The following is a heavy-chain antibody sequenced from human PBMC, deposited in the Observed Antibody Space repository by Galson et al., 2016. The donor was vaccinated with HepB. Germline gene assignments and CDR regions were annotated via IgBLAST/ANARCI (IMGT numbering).Heavy chain of an antibody. CDR2: MSPDSGYT. J-gene: IGHJ4*02. V-gene: IGHV1-8*02. D-gene: IGHD6-19*01. CDR1: GYTFTIYD. Sequence: SVKVSCKASGYTFTIYDINWVRQAPGQGLEWMGWMSPDSGYTDYAQMFQDRVTMTTNISIDTAYMELTSLTYDDTAIYYCARGQWLSDHWGRGTLITVSS. CDR3: ARGQWLSDH.